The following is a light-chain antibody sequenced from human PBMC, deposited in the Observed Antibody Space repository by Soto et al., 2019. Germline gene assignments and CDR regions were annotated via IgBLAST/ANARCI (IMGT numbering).Light chain of an antibody. Sequence: QSVLTQPPSASGTPGQRVTISCSGSSSNIGNNFLSWYQHLPGTAPKLLIYRDSQWPSGVPDRFSGSKSGTSASLAISGLRSEDEGDYYCAVWDDSLRGVVFGGGTKVTVL. J-gene: IGLJ2*01. CDR3: AVWDDSLRGVV. CDR2: RDS. CDR1: SSNIGNNF. V-gene: IGLV1-47*01.